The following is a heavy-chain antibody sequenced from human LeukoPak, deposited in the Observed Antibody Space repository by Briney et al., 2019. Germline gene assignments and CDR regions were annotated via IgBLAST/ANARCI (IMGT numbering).Heavy chain of an antibody. Sequence: GASVKVSCKASGGTFSSYAISWVRQAPGQGLEWMGRIIPILGIANYAQKFQGRVTITADKSTSTAYMELSSLRSEDTAVYYCASASSSSPSGDYWGQGTLVTVSS. V-gene: IGHV1-69*04. J-gene: IGHJ4*02. CDR1: GGTFSSYA. CDR2: IIPILGIA. D-gene: IGHD6-6*01. CDR3: ASASSSSPSGDY.